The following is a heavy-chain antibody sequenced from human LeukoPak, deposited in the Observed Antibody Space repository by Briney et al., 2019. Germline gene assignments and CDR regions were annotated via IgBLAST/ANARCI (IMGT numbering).Heavy chain of an antibody. CDR3: ARNRRVVRGVIIVENYYYCMDV. CDR2: IIPIFGTA. J-gene: IGHJ6*03. CDR1: GGTFSSYA. Sequence: SVKVSCKASGGTFSSYAISWVRQAPGQGLEWMGGIIPIFGTANYAQKFQGRVTITADESTSTVYMELSSLRSEDTAVYYCARNRRVVRGVIIVENYYYCMDVWGKGTTVTISS. D-gene: IGHD3-10*01. V-gene: IGHV1-69*13.